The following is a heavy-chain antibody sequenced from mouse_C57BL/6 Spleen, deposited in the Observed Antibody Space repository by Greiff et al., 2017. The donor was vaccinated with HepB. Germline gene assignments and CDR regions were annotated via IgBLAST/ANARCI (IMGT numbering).Heavy chain of an antibody. D-gene: IGHD2-12*01. CDR2: IYPGDGDT. V-gene: IGHV1-82*01. Sequence: VKLLESGPELVKPGASVKFSCTASGYAFSSSWMNWVKQRPGKGLEWIGRIYPGDGDTNYNGKFKGKATLTADKSSSTAYMQLNSLTSEDSAVYFCASSYSTPYYYAMDYWGQGTTVTVSS. CDR3: ASSYSTPYYYAMDY. CDR1: GYAFSSSW. J-gene: IGHJ4*01.